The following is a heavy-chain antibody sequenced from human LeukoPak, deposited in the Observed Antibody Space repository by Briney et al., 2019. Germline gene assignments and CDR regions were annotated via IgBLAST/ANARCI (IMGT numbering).Heavy chain of an antibody. CDR1: GFTFSTYA. CDR3: TKDGGGWYTTGWYYFDY. Sequence: GGSLRLSCAASGFTFSTYAMSWVRQAPGKGLEWVSSISGGGVHTYYADSVKGRFSISRDNSKNTLYLQMNSLRAEDTAVYYCTKDGGGWYTTGWYYFDYWGQGTLVTVSS. V-gene: IGHV3-23*01. J-gene: IGHJ4*02. D-gene: IGHD6-19*01. CDR2: ISGGGVHT.